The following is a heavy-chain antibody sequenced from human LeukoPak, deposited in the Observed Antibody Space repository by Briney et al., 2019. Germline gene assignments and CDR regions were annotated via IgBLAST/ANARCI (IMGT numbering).Heavy chain of an antibody. CDR3: ARHADFWTVFQY. V-gene: IGHV4-59*10. J-gene: IGHJ4*02. CDR2: IFSSGST. Sequence: PSETLSLTCAVYGGSFSGYYWSWIRQPAGKGLEWIGRIFSSGSTIYNPSLKSRVTMSVDTSKNQFSLKLSSVTAADTAMYYCARHADFWTVFQYWGQGTVVTVSS. D-gene: IGHD3/OR15-3a*01. CDR1: GGSFSGYY.